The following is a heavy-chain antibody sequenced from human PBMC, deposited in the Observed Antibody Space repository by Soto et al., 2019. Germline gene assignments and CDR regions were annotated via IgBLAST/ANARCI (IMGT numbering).Heavy chain of an antibody. CDR1: GFTFSSYV. CDR2: ILYVGCEK. D-gene: IGHD6-6*01. CDR3: AKEPEYRSSSLRNYFEY. J-gene: IGHJ4*02. V-gene: IGHV3-30*18. Sequence: SLRLSCAASGFTFSSYVMHWVRQSPGKGLEWVAGILYVGCEKCFAGSVKGRFTISRENSKNTLYLQMNSLRAVDTAMYYCAKEPEYRSSSLRNYFEYWGQGTPVTVSS.